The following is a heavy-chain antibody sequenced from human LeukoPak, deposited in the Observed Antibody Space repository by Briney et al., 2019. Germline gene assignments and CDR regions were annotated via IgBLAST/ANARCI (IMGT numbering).Heavy chain of an antibody. CDR2: INPNSGGT. J-gene: IGHJ4*02. Sequence: ASVKVSCKASGYTFTGDYMYWVRQAPGQGLEWMGWINPNSGGTNYAQKFQGRVTMTRDTSISTAYMELSRLRSDDTAVYYCASARRDGYNSIDYWGQGTLVTVSS. CDR1: GYTFTGDY. D-gene: IGHD5-24*01. V-gene: IGHV1-2*02. CDR3: ASARRDGYNSIDY.